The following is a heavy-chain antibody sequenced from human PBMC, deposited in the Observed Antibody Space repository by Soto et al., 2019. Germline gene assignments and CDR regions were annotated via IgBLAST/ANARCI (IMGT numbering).Heavy chain of an antibody. D-gene: IGHD1-26*01. V-gene: IGHV1-3*01. Sequence: QVQLVQSGAEVKKPGASVKVSCRASGYTFTTYTLLWVRQAPGQRLEWMAWINPGNGDTKYSQNFQGRVTATRDTTARTAYMEVSSLRSEDTATYYCARKQPGFQIGWAWALDIWGQGTMVTVSS. CDR2: INPGNGDT. CDR3: ARKQPGFQIGWAWALDI. CDR1: GYTFTTYT. J-gene: IGHJ3*02.